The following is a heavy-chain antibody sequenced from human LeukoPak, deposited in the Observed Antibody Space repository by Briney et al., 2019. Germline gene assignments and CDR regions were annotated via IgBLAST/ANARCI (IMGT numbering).Heavy chain of an antibody. J-gene: IGHJ4*02. D-gene: IGHD6-13*01. CDR3: ARDAWSSSWYFNY. Sequence: GGSLRLSCAASGFTFSSYGVHWVRQAPGKGLEWVAVIWYDGSNKYYADSVKGRFTISRDNSKNTLYLQMNSLRAEDTAVYYCARDAWSSSWYFNYWGQGTLVTVSS. CDR2: IWYDGSNK. V-gene: IGHV3-33*01. CDR1: GFTFSSYG.